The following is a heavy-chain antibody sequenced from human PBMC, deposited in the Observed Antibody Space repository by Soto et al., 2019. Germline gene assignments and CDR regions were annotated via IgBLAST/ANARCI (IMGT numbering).Heavy chain of an antibody. CDR2: ISAYNGNT. V-gene: IGHV1-18*01. Sequence: QVQLVQSGAEVKKPGASVKVSCKASGYTFTSYGISWVRQAPGQGLEWMGWISAYNGNTNYAQKLQGRVTMTTVTATSTAYMELRSLRSDDTAVYYCARDWVTFFGVVTHDYYYYGMDVWGQGTTVTVSS. J-gene: IGHJ6*02. D-gene: IGHD3-3*01. CDR1: GYTFTSYG. CDR3: ARDWVTFFGVVTHDYYYYGMDV.